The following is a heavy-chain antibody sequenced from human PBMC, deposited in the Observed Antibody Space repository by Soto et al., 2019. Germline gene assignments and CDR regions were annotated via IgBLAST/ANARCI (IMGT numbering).Heavy chain of an antibody. J-gene: IGHJ6*03. CDR3: ARGKRSSGGSWGYYMDV. Sequence: SETLSLTCAVSSGSISSSNWWSWVRQPPGKGLEWIGEIYHSGSTNYNPSLKSRVTISVDKSKNQFSLKLSSVTAADTAVYYRARGKRSSGGSWGYYMDVWGKGTTVTVSS. D-gene: IGHD2-15*01. CDR1: SGSISSSNW. V-gene: IGHV4-4*02. CDR2: IYHSGST.